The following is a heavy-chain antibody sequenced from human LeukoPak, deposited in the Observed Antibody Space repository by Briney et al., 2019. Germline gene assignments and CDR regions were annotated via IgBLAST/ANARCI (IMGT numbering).Heavy chain of an antibody. V-gene: IGHV1-18*01. CDR1: GYTFTSYG. Sequence: ASVKVSCKASGYTFTSYGISWVRQAPGQGLEWMGWISAYNGNTNYAQKLQGRVTMTTDISTSTAYMELRSLRSDDTAVYYCARVVSDSSSWYPRYYYYMDVWGKGTTVTVSS. J-gene: IGHJ6*03. CDR2: ISAYNGNT. CDR3: ARVVSDSSSWYPRYYYYMDV. D-gene: IGHD6-13*01.